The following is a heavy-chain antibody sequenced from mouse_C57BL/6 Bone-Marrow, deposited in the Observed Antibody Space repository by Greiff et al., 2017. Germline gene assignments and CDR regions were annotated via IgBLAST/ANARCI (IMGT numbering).Heavy chain of an antibody. CDR1: GYDFSSYW. CDR2: INPDSGTK. Sequence: EVQLLESGAGLVQPGGSLKLSCAASGYDFSSYWMRWVRQAPGQGLEWIGEINPDSGTKNYKQSLKDKFIISRDNAKNTPYMQMSKVRSEDTALDDGARPDSYGYYCYWYFDVWGAGTTVTVSS. V-gene: IGHV4-1*02. J-gene: IGHJ1*01. CDR3: ARPDSYGYYCYWYFDV. D-gene: IGHD2-3*01.